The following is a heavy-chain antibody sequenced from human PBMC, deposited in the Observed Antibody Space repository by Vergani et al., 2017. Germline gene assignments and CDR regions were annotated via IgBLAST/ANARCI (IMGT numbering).Heavy chain of an antibody. V-gene: IGHV3-21*01. D-gene: IGHD2-2*01. CDR1: GFTFSSYS. CDR3: VVPAAGDYYYYYGMDV. Sequence: EVQLVESGGGLVKPGGSLRLSCAASGFTFSSYSMNWVRQAPGKGLEWVSSISSSSRYIYYADSVKGRFTISRDKAKNTLYLQMNSLRAEDTAVYYCVVPAAGDYYYYYGMDVWGQGTTVTVSS. J-gene: IGHJ6*02. CDR2: ISSSSRYI.